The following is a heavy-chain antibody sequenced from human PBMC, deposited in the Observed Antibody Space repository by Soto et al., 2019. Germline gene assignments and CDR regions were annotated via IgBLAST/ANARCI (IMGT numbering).Heavy chain of an antibody. Sequence: PSETLSLTCTVSGGSINTFYWSWVRQPAGKGLEWIGRIFSSGSTSFNPSLESRVAMSVDTSKNHFSLNLTSVTAADMAVYYCASGGSYSAHNFAHTIQLWSSDLWGPGALVKVSS. CDR1: GGSINTFY. CDR2: IFSSGST. V-gene: IGHV4-4*07. J-gene: IGHJ4*02. CDR3: ASGGSYSAHNFAHTIQLWSSDL. D-gene: IGHD5-18*01.